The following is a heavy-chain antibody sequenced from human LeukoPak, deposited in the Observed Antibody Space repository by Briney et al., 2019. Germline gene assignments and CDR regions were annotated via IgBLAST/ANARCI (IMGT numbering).Heavy chain of an antibody. CDR3: AKQHDSSGYYAYFDY. CDR2: ISGSGGST. J-gene: IGHJ4*02. Sequence: PGGSLRLSCAASGFTFSSYGMSWVRQAPGKGLEWVSAISGSGGSTYYADSVKGRFTISRDNSKNTLYLQMNSLRAEDTDVYYCAKQHDSSGYYAYFDYWSQGTLVTVSS. D-gene: IGHD3-22*01. CDR1: GFTFSSYG. V-gene: IGHV3-23*01.